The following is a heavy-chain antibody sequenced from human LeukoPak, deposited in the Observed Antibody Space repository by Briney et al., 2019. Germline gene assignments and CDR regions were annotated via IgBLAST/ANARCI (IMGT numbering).Heavy chain of an antibody. CDR1: GFTFSSYE. J-gene: IGHJ4*02. CDR3: VRGGSGYCTSSSCHHGY. D-gene: IGHD2-2*01. CDR2: IRNSASTI. V-gene: IGHV3-48*03. Sequence: GGPLRLSCEASGFTFSSYEMNWVRQAPGKGLEWVSYIRNSASTIYYADSVKGRFTMSRDNAKTSLYLQMNSLRAEDTAVYYCVRGGSGYCTSSSCHHGYWGQGSLVIVSS.